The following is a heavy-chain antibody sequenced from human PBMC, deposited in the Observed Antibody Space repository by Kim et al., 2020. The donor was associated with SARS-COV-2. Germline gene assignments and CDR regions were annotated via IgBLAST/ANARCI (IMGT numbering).Heavy chain of an antibody. CDR1: GGSISSSTYY. CDR3: ASKISTTIDY. Sequence: SETLSLTCAVSGGSISSSTYYWGWIRQPPGKRLEWIGTIAYSGSTYYNPSLKGRVSVSVDTSKNQFSLKLTSVTAADTAVYYCASKISTTIDYWGQGTLVTVSS. CDR2: IAYSGST. V-gene: IGHV4-39*01. J-gene: IGHJ4*02. D-gene: IGHD1-7*01.